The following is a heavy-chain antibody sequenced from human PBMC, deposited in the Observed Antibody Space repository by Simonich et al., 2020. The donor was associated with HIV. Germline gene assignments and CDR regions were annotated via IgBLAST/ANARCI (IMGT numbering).Heavy chain of an antibody. V-gene: IGHV4-34*01. D-gene: IGHD2-2*01. CDR3: ARGFYQRLYYFDY. CDR2: INHSGST. J-gene: IGHJ4*02. Sequence: QVQLQQWGAGLLKPSETLSLTCAVYGGSFRGYYWSWIRQPPGKGVEWIGEINHSGSTNYNPSLKVRVTISVDTYKNQFSLKLSSVTAADTAVYYCARGFYQRLYYFDYWGQGTLVTVSS. CDR1: GGSFRGYY.